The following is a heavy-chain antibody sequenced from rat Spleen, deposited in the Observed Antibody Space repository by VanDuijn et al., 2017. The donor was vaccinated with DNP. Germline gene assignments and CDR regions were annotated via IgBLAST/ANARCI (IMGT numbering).Heavy chain of an antibody. V-gene: IGHV5-31*01. CDR3: ARDWTTRVSHAMDA. J-gene: IGHJ4*01. CDR2: ITSSGGST. CDR1: GFTFNNYW. Sequence: EVQLVESGGDLVQPGRSLKLSCVASGFTFNNYWMTWIRQVPGKGLEWVASITSSGGSTYYPDSVKGRFTISRDNAKNTLYLQMNSLRSEDTATYYCARDWTTRVSHAMDAWGQGTSVTVSS. D-gene: IGHD1-4*01.